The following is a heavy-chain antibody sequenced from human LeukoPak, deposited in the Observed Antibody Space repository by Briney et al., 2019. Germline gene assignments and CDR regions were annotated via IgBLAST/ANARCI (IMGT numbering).Heavy chain of an antibody. J-gene: IGHJ4*02. V-gene: IGHV3-48*03. CDR2: ISRSGSTI. CDR1: GFTFSSYE. CDR3: ARDGAVLRYFDWLPPVGNFDY. D-gene: IGHD3-9*01. Sequence: GGSLRLSCAASGFTFSSYEMNWVRQAPGKELEWVSYISRSGSTIYYADSVKGRFTISRDNAKNSLYLQMNSLRAEDTAVYYCARDGAVLRYFDWLPPVGNFDYWGQGTLVTVSS.